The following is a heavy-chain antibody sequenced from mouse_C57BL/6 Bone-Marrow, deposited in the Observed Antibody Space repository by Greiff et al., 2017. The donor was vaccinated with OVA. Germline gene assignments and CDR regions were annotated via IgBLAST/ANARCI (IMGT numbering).Heavy chain of an antibody. Sequence: QVQLKQSGAELARPGASVKLSCKASGYTFTSYGISWVKQRTGQGLEWIGEIYPRSGNTYYNEKFKGKATLTADKSSSTAYMELRSLTSEDSAVYFCARSLTTVVYFDYWGQGTTLTVSS. D-gene: IGHD1-1*01. CDR3: ARSLTTVVYFDY. CDR2: IYPRSGNT. V-gene: IGHV1-81*01. CDR1: GYTFTSYG. J-gene: IGHJ2*01.